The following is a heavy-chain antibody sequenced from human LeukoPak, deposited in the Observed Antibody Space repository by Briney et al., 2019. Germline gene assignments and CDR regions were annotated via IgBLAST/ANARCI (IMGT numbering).Heavy chain of an antibody. V-gene: IGHV3-30*18. CDR3: AKDLYCINGVCYTLLFPYSGFDY. CDR2: ISYDGSNK. J-gene: IGHJ4*02. D-gene: IGHD2-8*01. CDR1: GFTFSSYG. Sequence: GRSLRLSCAASGFTFSSYGMHWVRQAPGKGLEWVAVISYDGSNKYYADSVKGRFTISRDNSKNTLYLQMNSLRAEDTAVYYCAKDLYCINGVCYTLLFPYSGFDYWGQGTLVTVSS.